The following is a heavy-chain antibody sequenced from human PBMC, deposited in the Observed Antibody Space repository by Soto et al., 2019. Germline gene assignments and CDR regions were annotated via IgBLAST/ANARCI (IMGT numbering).Heavy chain of an antibody. CDR2: IIPMLGIT. CDR1: GATFSSYT. V-gene: IGHV1-69*02. Sequence: QVQLVQSGAEVKKPGSSVNVSCKASGATFSSYTISWVRQAPGQGPEWMGRIIPMLGITFYAQKFQGRVTIIADKSTSTVYMGLSSLTSEDTAIYHCARMTSLRRGGGDAFDIWGQGTVVTVSS. D-gene: IGHD3-10*01. J-gene: IGHJ3*02. CDR3: ARMTSLRRGGGDAFDI.